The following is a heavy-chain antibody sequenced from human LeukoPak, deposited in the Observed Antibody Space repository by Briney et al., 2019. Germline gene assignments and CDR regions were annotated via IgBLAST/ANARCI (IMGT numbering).Heavy chain of an antibody. V-gene: IGHV4-59*01. Sequence: PSETLSLTCTVSGGSIRGFYWRWIRQPPGKGLEWVGYIYYSGSSSYSPSLKSRVTISVDTSKNQFSLKLSSVIAADTAVYYCARVGNWNDVYWFDPWGQGTLVTVSS. CDR3: ARVGNWNDVYWFDP. CDR1: GGSIRGFY. D-gene: IGHD1-1*01. J-gene: IGHJ5*02. CDR2: IYYSGSS.